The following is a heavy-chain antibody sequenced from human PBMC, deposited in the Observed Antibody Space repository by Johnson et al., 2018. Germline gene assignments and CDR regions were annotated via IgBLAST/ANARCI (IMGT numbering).Heavy chain of an antibody. CDR1: GFTFSSYG. CDR2: ISYDGSNK. CDR3: AKNKLGGYYYMDV. V-gene: IGHV3-30*18. D-gene: IGHD3-10*01. J-gene: IGHJ6*03. Sequence: QVQLVQSGGGVVQPGRSLRLSCAASGFTFSSYGMHWVRQAPGKGLEWVAVISYDGSNKYYADSVKGRFTIYRDNSKNTLYLQMNSLRAEDTAVYYFAKNKLGGYYYMDVWGKGTTVTVSS.